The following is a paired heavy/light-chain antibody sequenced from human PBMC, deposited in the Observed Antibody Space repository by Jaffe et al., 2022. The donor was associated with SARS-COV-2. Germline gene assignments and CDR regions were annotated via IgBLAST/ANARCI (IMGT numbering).Light chain of an antibody. CDR3: VLYMGSGIVL. CDR1: SGAVSTSYN. CDR2: STN. Sequence: QTVVTQEPSFSVSPGGTVTLTCGLSSGAVSTSYNPSWYQQTPGQAPRTLIYSTNTRSSGVPDRFSGSILGNKAALTITGAQADDASDYYCVLYMGSGIVLFGGGTKLTVL. J-gene: IGLJ2*01. V-gene: IGLV8-61*01.
Heavy chain of an antibody. CDR3: ASPAWRFVLINLEY. J-gene: IGHJ4*02. CDR2: ISYDGGNK. CDR1: GFTFSSYA. D-gene: IGHD3-3*01. V-gene: IGHV3-30*04. Sequence: QVQLVESGGGVVQPGRSLRLSCAASGFTFSSYAMHWVRQAPGKGLEWVAVISYDGGNKYYADFVKGRFTISRDNSKNTLYLQMNSLRAEDTAVYYCASPAWRFVLINLEYWGQGTLVTVSS.